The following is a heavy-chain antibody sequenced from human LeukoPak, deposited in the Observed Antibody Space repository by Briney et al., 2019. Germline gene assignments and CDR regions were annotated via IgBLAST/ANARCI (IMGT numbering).Heavy chain of an antibody. Sequence: PSETLSLTCTVYGGSFGGYYWSWIRQHPGKGLEWIGYIYYSGSTNYNPSLKSRVTISVDTSKNQFSLKLSSVTAADTAVYYCARLGFSKWFGDLGFDYWGQGTLVTVSS. D-gene: IGHD3-10*01. CDR2: IYYSGST. CDR1: GGSFGGYY. V-gene: IGHV4-34*01. CDR3: ARLGFSKWFGDLGFDY. J-gene: IGHJ4*02.